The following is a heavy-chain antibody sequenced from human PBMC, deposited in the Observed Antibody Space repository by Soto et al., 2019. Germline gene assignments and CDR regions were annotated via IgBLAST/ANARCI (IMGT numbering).Heavy chain of an antibody. V-gene: IGHV4-59*08. CDR3: ARQKTYYYNSGNFPAYFES. Sequence: SETLSLTCTVSGGSISSYYWIWIRQPPGKGLEWIGYIYYSGSTNYNPSLKSRVTISVDTSKNQFSLKLSSVTAADTAVYYCARQKTYYYNSGNFPAYFESWGQGTLVTVSS. CDR1: GGSISSYY. J-gene: IGHJ4*02. CDR2: IYYSGST. D-gene: IGHD3-10*01.